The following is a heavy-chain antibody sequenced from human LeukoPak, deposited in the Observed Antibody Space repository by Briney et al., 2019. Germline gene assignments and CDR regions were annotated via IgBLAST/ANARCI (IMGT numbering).Heavy chain of an antibody. V-gene: IGHV1-3*03. CDR1: GYTFTSYA. Sequence: ASVKVSCKASGYTFTSYAMHWVRQAPGQRLEWMGWINAGNGNTKYSQEFQGRVTITGDTSASTAYMELSSLRSEDMAVYYCARGLLWFGELYYFDYWGQGTLVTVSS. D-gene: IGHD3-10*01. CDR3: ARGLLWFGELYYFDY. J-gene: IGHJ4*02. CDR2: INAGNGNT.